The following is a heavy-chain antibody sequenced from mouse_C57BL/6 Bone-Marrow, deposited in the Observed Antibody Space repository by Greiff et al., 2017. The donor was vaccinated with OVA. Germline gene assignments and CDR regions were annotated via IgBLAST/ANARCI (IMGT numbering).Heavy chain of an antibody. V-gene: IGHV2-6*03. J-gene: IGHJ4*01. D-gene: IGHD2-5*01. CDR3: ARPLYYSNPYAMDY. CDR2: IWSDGST. Sequence: VMLVESGPGLVAPSQSLSITCTVSGFSLTSYGVHWVRQPPGKGLEWLVVIWSDGSTTYNSALKSRLSISKDNSKSQVFLKMNSLQTDDTAMYYCARPLYYSNPYAMDYWGQGTSVTVSS. CDR1: GFSLTSYG.